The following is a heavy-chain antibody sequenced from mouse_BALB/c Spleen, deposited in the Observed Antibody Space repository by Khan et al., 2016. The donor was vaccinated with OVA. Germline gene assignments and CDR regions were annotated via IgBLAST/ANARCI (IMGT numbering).Heavy chain of an antibody. V-gene: IGHV1-77*01. CDR2: IYPGSGST. D-gene: IGHD2-4*01. Sequence: VQLQESGPELVKAGASVKMSCKASGYNFTEYVISWVKQRTGQGLEWIGEIYPGSGSTYYKERFKGKATLTADKSSNTAYMQFSSLPSEDTAVYFCARSYDDDGAWFVTWGQGTIVTVSA. CDR3: ARSYDDDGAWFVT. J-gene: IGHJ3*01. CDR1: GYNFTEYV.